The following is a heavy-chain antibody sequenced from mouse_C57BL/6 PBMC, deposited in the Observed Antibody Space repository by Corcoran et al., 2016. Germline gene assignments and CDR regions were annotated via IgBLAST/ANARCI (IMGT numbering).Heavy chain of an antibody. J-gene: IGHJ2*01. CDR3: ARRAPIYYDYDDY. D-gene: IGHD2-4*01. Sequence: EVQLQQSGPELVKPGASVKISCKASGYTFTDYYMNWVKQSHGKSLEWIGDINPNNGGTSYNQKFKGKATLTVDKSSSTAYMELRSLTSEDSAVYYCARRAPIYYDYDDYWGQGTTLTVSS. CDR2: INPNNGGT. CDR1: GYTFTDYY. V-gene: IGHV1-26*01.